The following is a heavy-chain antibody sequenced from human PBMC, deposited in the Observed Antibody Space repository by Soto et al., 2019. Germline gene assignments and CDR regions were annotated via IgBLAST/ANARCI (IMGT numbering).Heavy chain of an antibody. CDR3: ASDYNAYQRQHVFDI. Sequence: QVQLVQSGAEVTKPGASVKVACKTSGYSFNSYYMHWVRQAPGQGPEWMGVINPSGASTSYAQKFQGRVTMTRDTSTSTVSMELSSLRSEDTALYYCASDYNAYQRQHVFDIWGQGTRVTVSS. CDR2: INPSGAST. V-gene: IGHV1-46*02. D-gene: IGHD3-10*01. J-gene: IGHJ3*02. CDR1: GYSFNSYY.